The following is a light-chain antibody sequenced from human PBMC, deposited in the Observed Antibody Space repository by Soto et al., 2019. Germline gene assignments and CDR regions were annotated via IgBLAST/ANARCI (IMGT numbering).Light chain of an antibody. CDR1: QSISRY. CDR3: QQRGNWPS. J-gene: IGKJ4*01. Sequence: EIALPQSPATLSLCPGERATLSCRASQSISRYLAWYQLKPGQAPRLLIYDASNRATGIPARFSGSGSGTDFTLTISSLEPEDFAVYYCQQRGNWPSFGGGTKVDIK. CDR2: DAS. V-gene: IGKV3-11*01.